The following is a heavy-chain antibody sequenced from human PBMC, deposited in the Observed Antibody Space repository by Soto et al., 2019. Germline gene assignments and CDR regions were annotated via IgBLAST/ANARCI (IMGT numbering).Heavy chain of an antibody. Sequence: QVQLVESGGGVVQPGRSLRLSCAASGFTFSSYGMHWVRQAPGKGLEWVAVIWYDGRKTYYADSVKGRFTISRDNSKNTLYLQMNSLSAEDTAVYYCARTAYYYDSSGYDFDCWGQGTLVTVSS. CDR3: ARTAYYYDSSGYDFDC. J-gene: IGHJ4*02. D-gene: IGHD3-22*01. CDR2: IWYDGRKT. V-gene: IGHV3-33*01. CDR1: GFTFSSYG.